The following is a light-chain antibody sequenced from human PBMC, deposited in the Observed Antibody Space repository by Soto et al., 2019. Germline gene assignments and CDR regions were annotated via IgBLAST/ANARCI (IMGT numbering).Light chain of an antibody. J-gene: IGKJ5*01. Sequence: DIQMTQSPYSVSASVADRVTLTCRSSQDISTLLAWYQQKPGKGPKLLISAASSLQSGVPSRFRGSGSGTDFTLTISSLQPEDFETYYCQQANSFPITVGQGTRLEIK. V-gene: IGKV1-12*01. CDR3: QQANSFPIT. CDR2: AAS. CDR1: QDISTL.